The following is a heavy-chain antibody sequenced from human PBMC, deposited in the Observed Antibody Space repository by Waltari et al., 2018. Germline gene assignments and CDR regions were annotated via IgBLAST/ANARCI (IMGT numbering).Heavy chain of an antibody. D-gene: IGHD1-20*01. CDR3: AREYNYFDF. V-gene: IGHV1-18*01. CDR1: GYTFNAYA. CDR2: ISAYNRDT. Sequence: QVQLVQSGAEVKQPGASVKVSCKASGYTFNAYALSWVRQAPGQGLEWMGWISAYNRDTNDAQKFQGRVTMTTDTATNTAYMELKNLRSDDTAVYYCAREYNYFDFWGQGSLVTVSS. J-gene: IGHJ4*02.